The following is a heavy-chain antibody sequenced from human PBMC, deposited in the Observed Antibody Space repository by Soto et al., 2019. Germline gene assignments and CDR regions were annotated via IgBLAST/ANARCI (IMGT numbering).Heavy chain of an antibody. CDR2: ISSSSSTI. J-gene: IGHJ6*03. CDR3: ARAVSGSRYYYYYYMDV. CDR1: GFTFSSYS. D-gene: IGHD1-1*01. Sequence: EVQLVEPGGGLVQPGGSLRLSCAASGFTFSSYSMNWVRQAPGKGLEWVSYISSSSSTIYYADSVKGRFTISRDNAKNSLYLQMNSLRAEDTAVYYCARAVSGSRYYYYYYMDVWGKGTTVTVSS. V-gene: IGHV3-48*01.